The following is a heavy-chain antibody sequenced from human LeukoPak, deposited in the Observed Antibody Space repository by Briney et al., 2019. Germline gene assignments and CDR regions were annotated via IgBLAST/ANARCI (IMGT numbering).Heavy chain of an antibody. Sequence: SETLSLTCAVYGGSFSGYYWSWIRQPPGKGLEWLGEINHSGSTNYNPSLKSRVTISVDTSKNQFSLKLSSVTDADTAVYYCARVRRSLNWFDSWGQGTLVTVSS. D-gene: IGHD3-3*01. CDR1: GGSFSGYY. J-gene: IGHJ5*01. CDR3: ARVRRSLNWFDS. CDR2: INHSGST. V-gene: IGHV4-34*01.